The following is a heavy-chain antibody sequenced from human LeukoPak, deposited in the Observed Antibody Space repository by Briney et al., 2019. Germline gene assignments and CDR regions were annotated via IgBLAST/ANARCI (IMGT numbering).Heavy chain of an antibody. V-gene: IGHV5-51*01. Sequence: GESLKISCKGSGYSFTSYWIGWVRQMPGKGLEWMGIIYPSDSDTRYSPSFQGQVTMSADKSINTAYLQWSSLKASDSAMYYRARLGYGSGRPNWFDPWGQGTLVTVSS. CDR3: ARLGYGSGRPNWFDP. CDR2: IYPSDSDT. D-gene: IGHD3-10*01. J-gene: IGHJ5*02. CDR1: GYSFTSYW.